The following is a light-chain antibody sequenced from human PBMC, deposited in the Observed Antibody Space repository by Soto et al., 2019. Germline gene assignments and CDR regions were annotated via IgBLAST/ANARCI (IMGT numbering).Light chain of an antibody. V-gene: IGKV1-39*01. J-gene: IGKJ1*01. Sequence: DIQMTQSPSSLSASVGDRVIITCRASQSITNFLNWYQQKPGKAPNLLIYAASSLQGGVPSRFSGSASGTDFTLTISXXXXEDFATYYCQQSYSXPWTFGQGTKXEI. CDR1: QSITNF. CDR3: QQSYSXPWT. CDR2: AAS.